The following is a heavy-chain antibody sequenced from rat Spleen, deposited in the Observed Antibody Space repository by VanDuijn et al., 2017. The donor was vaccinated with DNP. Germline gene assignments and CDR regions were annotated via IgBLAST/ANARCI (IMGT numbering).Heavy chain of an antibody. CDR1: GFTFSDYN. J-gene: IGHJ2*01. CDR3: IRWNSGHFDY. Sequence: EVQLVESGGGLVQPGRSLKLACVGSGFTFSDYNMAWVRQAPKKGLEWVAYIGSDGYAPYYGDSVKGRFTISRDNAKSTLYLQMNSLRSEDMATYYCIRWNSGHFDYWGQGVMVTVSS. V-gene: IGHV5-22*01. D-gene: IGHD4-3*01. CDR2: IGSDGYAP.